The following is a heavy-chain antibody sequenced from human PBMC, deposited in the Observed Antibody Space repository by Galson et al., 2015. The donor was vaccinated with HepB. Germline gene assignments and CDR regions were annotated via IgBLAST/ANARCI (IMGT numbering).Heavy chain of an antibody. CDR2: ISYDGSNK. J-gene: IGHJ4*02. CDR1: GFTFSNYG. D-gene: IGHD3-10*01. CDR3: AKDLGVTGSLDY. Sequence: SLRLSCAASGFTFSNYGMHWVRQAPGKGLEWVAVISYDGSNKYYADSVKGRFTISRDNSKNTLYLQMNSLRAEDTAVYYCAKDLGVTGSLDYWGQGTLVTVSS. V-gene: IGHV3-30*18.